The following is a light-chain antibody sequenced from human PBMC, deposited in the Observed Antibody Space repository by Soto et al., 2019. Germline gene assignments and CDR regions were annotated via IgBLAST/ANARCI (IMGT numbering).Light chain of an antibody. CDR3: LQDDSFPLT. Sequence: AIQMTQSPSSLSASVGDRVTITCRASQGIRNDLTWYQQKPGKAPKLLIYAASSLQSGVPSRFSGSGSGTDFTLTISSLQPEDSATYYCLQDDSFPLTFGGGTKVEIK. CDR1: QGIRND. V-gene: IGKV1-6*01. CDR2: AAS. J-gene: IGKJ4*01.